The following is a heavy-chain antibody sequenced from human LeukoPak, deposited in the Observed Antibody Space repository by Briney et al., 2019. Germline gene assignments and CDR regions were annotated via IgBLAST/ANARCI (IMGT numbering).Heavy chain of an antibody. Sequence: GGSLRLSCEASGFTFSSYSMNWVRQAPGKGLEWVSYISFSSATIHYADSVKGRFTISRDNAKNSLYLQLNSLRAEDTALYYCARDTHYYGSGSPAFDLWARGTMVTVSS. D-gene: IGHD3-10*01. V-gene: IGHV3-48*01. CDR1: GFTFSSYS. J-gene: IGHJ3*01. CDR3: ARDTHYYGSGSPAFDL. CDR2: ISFSSATI.